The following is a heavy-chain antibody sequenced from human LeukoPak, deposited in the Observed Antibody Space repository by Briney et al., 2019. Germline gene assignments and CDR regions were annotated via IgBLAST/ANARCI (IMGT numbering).Heavy chain of an antibody. CDR3: TTPLTMVRGVIPGLDI. CDR2: IRSKAYGGTT. CDR1: GFTFGDYA. Sequence: SGGSLRLSCTASGFTFGDYAMSWVRQAPGKGLEWVGFIRSKAYGGTTEYAASVKGRFTISRDDSKSIAYLQMNSLKTEDTAVYYCTTPLTMVRGVIPGLDIWGQGTMVTVSS. V-gene: IGHV3-49*04. D-gene: IGHD3-10*01. J-gene: IGHJ3*02.